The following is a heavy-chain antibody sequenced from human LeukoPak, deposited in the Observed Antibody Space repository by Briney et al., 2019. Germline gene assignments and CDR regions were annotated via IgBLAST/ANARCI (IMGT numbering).Heavy chain of an antibody. J-gene: IGHJ4*02. D-gene: IGHD1-26*01. CDR2: IYYSGST. CDR3: ARGSYRFDY. V-gene: IGHV4-39*02. Sequence: SETLSLTCTVSGGSISSSSYYWGWIRQPPGKGLEWIGSIYYSGSTYYNPSLKSRVTISVDTSKNHFSLKLNSVTAADTAVYYCARGSYRFDYWGQGTLVTVSS. CDR1: GGSISSSSYY.